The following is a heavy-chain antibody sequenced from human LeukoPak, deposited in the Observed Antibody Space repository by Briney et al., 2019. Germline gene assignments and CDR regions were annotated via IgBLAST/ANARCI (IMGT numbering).Heavy chain of an antibody. J-gene: IGHJ4*02. Sequence: SETLSLTCTVSGGSISSSSYYWGWIRQPPGKGLEWIGNIYYSGSTYYNPSLKSRVTISVDTSKDQFSLKLSSVTAADTAVYYCASSDPSLIAFDYWGQGTLVTVSS. CDR3: ASSDPSLIAFDY. D-gene: IGHD3-22*01. CDR1: GGSISSSSYY. V-gene: IGHV4-39*01. CDR2: IYYSGST.